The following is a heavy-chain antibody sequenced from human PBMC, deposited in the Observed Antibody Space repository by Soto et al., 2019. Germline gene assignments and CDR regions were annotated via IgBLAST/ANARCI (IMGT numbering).Heavy chain of an antibody. CDR1: GGSISSYY. V-gene: IGHV4-59*01. Sequence: SETLSLTCTVSGGSISSYYWSWIRQPPGKGLEWIGYIYYSGSTNYNPSLKSRVTISVDTSKNQFSLKLSSVTAADTAVYYCARVGWYYGMDVWGQGTTVTVSS. D-gene: IGHD6-19*01. CDR3: ARVGWYYGMDV. CDR2: IYYSGST. J-gene: IGHJ6*02.